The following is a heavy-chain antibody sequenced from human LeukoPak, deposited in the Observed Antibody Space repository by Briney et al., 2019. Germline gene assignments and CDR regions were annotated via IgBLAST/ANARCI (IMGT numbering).Heavy chain of an antibody. CDR2: IYYSGST. D-gene: IGHD3-10*01. CDR3: ARHGHYYGSGGNAFDI. J-gene: IGHJ3*02. CDR1: GGSISSYY. Sequence: PSETQSLTCTVSGGSISSYYWSWIRQPPGKGLEWIGYIYYSGSTNYNPSLKSRVTISVDTSKNQFSLKLSSVTAADTAVYYCARHGHYYGSGGNAFDIWGQGTMVTVSS. V-gene: IGHV4-59*08.